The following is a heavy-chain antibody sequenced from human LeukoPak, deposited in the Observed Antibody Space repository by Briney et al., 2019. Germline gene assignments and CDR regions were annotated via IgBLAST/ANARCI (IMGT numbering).Heavy chain of an antibody. CDR2: IRQDGNEK. D-gene: IGHD3-10*01. CDR3: ARDYGSGSYYTFDY. CDR1: GFTFSSFW. V-gene: IGHV3-7*01. J-gene: IGHJ4*02. Sequence: GESLRLSCAASGFTFSSFWMTWVRQAPGKGLEWVANIRQDGNEKFYVDSVKGRFTISRDNARNSVYLQMNSLRAEDTAVYYCARDYGSGSYYTFDYWGQGTLVTVSS.